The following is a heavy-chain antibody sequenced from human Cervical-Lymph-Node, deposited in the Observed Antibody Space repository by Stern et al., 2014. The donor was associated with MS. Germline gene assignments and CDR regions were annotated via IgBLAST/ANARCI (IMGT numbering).Heavy chain of an antibody. J-gene: IGHJ4*02. Sequence: QVQLQESGQGLVKPSEALSLTCTVSGGSVNSAGYCWSWIRQSPGKGLEWIGYSLYSGNTNYNPSLEGRVTISIDSSNNQFSLNLNSVTAADTAVYYCARALDPLSGSYFPAFDDWGQGTLVIVSS. CDR1: GGSVNSAGYC. CDR3: ARALDPLSGSYFPAFDD. V-gene: IGHV4-61*08. CDR2: SLYSGNT. D-gene: IGHD1-26*01.